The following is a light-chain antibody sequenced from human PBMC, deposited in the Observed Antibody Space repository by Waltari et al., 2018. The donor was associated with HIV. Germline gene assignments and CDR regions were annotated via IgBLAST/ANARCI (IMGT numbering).Light chain of an antibody. CDR2: RNN. Sequence: QAGLSQPPSVSKGLRQTATLTCTGNSNNVGYQGAAWLQQHQGHPPKLLSYRNNNRPSGSSERLSASRSGNTASLTITGRQPEYEADDYCAAWDSSLSAWVFGGGTKLTVL. V-gene: IGLV10-54*01. CDR3: AAWDSSLSAWV. CDR1: SNNVGYQG. J-gene: IGLJ3*02.